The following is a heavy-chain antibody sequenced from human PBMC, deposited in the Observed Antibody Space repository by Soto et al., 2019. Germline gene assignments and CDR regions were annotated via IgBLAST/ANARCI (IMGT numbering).Heavy chain of an antibody. J-gene: IGHJ4*02. CDR1: GYTFTSYY. Sequence: GASVKVSCKASGYTFTSYYMHWVRQAPGQGLEWMGIINPSGGSTSYAQKFQGRVTMTRDTSTSTVYMELSSLRSEDTAVYYCARDRRRNYYDSSGYYGGHDYWGQGTLVTVS. V-gene: IGHV1-46*01. CDR2: INPSGGST. D-gene: IGHD3-22*01. CDR3: ARDRRRNYYDSSGYYGGHDY.